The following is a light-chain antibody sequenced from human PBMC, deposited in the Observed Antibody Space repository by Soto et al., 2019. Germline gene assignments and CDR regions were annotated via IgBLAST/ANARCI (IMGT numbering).Light chain of an antibody. CDR1: RSVSSY. CDR2: DAS. CDR3: QQRSNWLSLT. Sequence: EIVLTQSPATLSLSPGERATLSCRASRSVSSYLAWYQQKPGQAPRLLIYDASNRATGIPARFSGSGSGTDFTLTISSLEPEDFAVYYCQQRSNWLSLTFGGGTKVEIK. J-gene: IGKJ4*01. V-gene: IGKV3-11*01.